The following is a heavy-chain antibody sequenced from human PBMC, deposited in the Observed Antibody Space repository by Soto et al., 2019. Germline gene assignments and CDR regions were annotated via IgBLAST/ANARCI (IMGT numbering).Heavy chain of an antibody. CDR1: GGTFSSYA. J-gene: IGHJ6*02. D-gene: IGHD2-15*01. CDR3: ARGLSIVSFEGHYYYYYGMDV. Sequence: ASVKVSCKASGGTFSSYAISWVRQAPGQGLEWMGGIIPIFGTANYAQKFQGRVTITADESTSTAYLELSSLRSEDTAVYYCARGLSIVSFEGHYYYYYGMDVWGQGTTVTVSS. V-gene: IGHV1-69*13. CDR2: IIPIFGTA.